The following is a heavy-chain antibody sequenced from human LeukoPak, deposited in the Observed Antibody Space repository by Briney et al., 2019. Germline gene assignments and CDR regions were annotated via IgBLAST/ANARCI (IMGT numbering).Heavy chain of an antibody. Sequence: GGSLRLSCAAPGFTFDDYAMHWVRQAPGKGLEWVSGISWNSGSIGYADSVKGRFTISRDNAKNSLYLQMNSLRAEDMALYYCAKGADFWSGYLDYWGQGTLVTVSS. CDR1: GFTFDDYA. D-gene: IGHD3-3*01. CDR2: ISWNSGSI. V-gene: IGHV3-9*03. J-gene: IGHJ4*02. CDR3: AKGADFWSGYLDY.